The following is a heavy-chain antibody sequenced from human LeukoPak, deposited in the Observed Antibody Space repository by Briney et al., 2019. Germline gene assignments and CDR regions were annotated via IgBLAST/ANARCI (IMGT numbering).Heavy chain of an antibody. V-gene: IGHV4-30-2*01. D-gene: IGHD3-3*01. CDR2: IYHSGST. CDR3: ARGYDFWSGYNDI. Sequence: PSQTLSLTCAVSGGSISSGGYSWSWIRQPPGKGLEWIGYIYHSGSTYYNPSLKSRVTTSVDRSKNQFSLKLSSVTAADTAVYYCARGYDFWSGYNDIWGQGTMVTVSS. J-gene: IGHJ3*02. CDR1: GGSISSGGYS.